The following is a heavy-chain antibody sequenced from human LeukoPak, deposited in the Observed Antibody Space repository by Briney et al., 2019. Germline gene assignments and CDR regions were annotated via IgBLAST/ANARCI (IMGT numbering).Heavy chain of an antibody. CDR1: GVSISSTNW. CDR3: ARIQVGSTSFDI. V-gene: IGHV4-4*02. D-gene: IGHD1-26*01. CDR2: IYHSGST. Sequence: SETLSLTCTVSGVSISSTNWWSWVRQPPGKGLEWIGEIYHSGSTNYNPSLKSRVTISVDKSENQFSLKLSSVTAADTAVYYCARIQVGSTSFDIWGQGTMVTVSS. J-gene: IGHJ3*02.